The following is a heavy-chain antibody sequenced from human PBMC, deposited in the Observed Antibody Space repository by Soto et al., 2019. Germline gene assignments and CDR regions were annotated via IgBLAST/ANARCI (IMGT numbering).Heavy chain of an antibody. J-gene: IGHJ4*02. V-gene: IGHV1-46*02. Sequence: QVQLVQSGAEVKKPGASVKVSCKPSGYTFNTYYLHWVRQAPGQALEWMGVIHPSGGGTTYAQKFRGRVPGAXXXSXXTVFMELSSLRADDTAVYYCARGGPIAGVTASFDYWGQGTLVTVSS. CDR3: ARGGPIAGVTASFDY. CDR1: GYTFNTYY. D-gene: IGHD2-21*02. CDR2: IHPSGGGT.